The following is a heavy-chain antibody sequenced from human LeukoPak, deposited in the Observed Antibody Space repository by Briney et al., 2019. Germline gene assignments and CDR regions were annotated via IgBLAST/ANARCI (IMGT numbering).Heavy chain of an antibody. V-gene: IGHV3-30*19. CDR2: ISFVGSDE. D-gene: IGHD3-10*01. Sequence: GGSLRLSCAASGFTFSSYGMHWVRQAPGKGLEWVAVISFVGSDEYYADSVKGRFTISRDNSKNTLFLQMNSLRAEDTAVYYCARGGGTIVRGATAGVDYWGQGTLVTVSS. CDR1: GFTFSSYG. J-gene: IGHJ4*02. CDR3: ARGGGTIVRGATAGVDY.